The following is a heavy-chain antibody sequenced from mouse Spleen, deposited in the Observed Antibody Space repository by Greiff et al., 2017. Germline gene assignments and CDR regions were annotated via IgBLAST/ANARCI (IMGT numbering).Heavy chain of an antibody. V-gene: IGHV14-3*02. CDR2: IDPADGNT. Sequence: EVQLQQSGAELVKPGASVKLSCTASGFNIKDTYMHWVKQRPEQGLEWIGRIDPADGNTKYDPKFQGKATITADTSSNTAYLQLSSLTSEDTAVYYCNAYYYAMDYWGQGTSVTVSS. J-gene: IGHJ4*01. CDR3: NAYYYAMDY. CDR1: GFNIKDTY.